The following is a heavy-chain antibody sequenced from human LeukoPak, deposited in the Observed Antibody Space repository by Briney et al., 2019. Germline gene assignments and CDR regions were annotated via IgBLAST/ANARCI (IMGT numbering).Heavy chain of an antibody. Sequence: GGSLRLSCAASGFTFSSYSMNWVRQAPGKGLEWVSSISSSSSYIYYADSVKGRFTISRDNAKNSLYLQMNSLRAEDTAVYYCAIMVRGVIIRDNGMDVWGQGTTVTVSS. CDR3: AIMVRGVIIRDNGMDV. D-gene: IGHD3-10*01. J-gene: IGHJ6*02. CDR2: ISSSSSYI. V-gene: IGHV3-21*01. CDR1: GFTFSSYS.